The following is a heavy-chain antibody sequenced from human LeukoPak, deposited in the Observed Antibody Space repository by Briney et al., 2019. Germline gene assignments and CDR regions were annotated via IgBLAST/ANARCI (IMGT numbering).Heavy chain of an antibody. D-gene: IGHD4-23*01. Sequence: GASVKVSCKASGGTFSSYAISWVRQAPGQGLEWMGGIIPIFGTANYAQKFQGRVTITADESTSTAYMELSSLRSKDTAVYYCARAVTWKYYFDYWGQGTLVTVSS. V-gene: IGHV1-69*13. J-gene: IGHJ4*02. CDR3: ARAVTWKYYFDY. CDR1: GGTFSSYA. CDR2: IIPIFGTA.